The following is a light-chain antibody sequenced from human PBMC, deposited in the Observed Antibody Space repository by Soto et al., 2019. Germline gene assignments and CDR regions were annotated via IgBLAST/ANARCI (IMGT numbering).Light chain of an antibody. Sequence: EIVLTQSPATLPVSPGERATLSCRASQSVNQKLGWYQQQPGQAPRLLIYVASYRATGIPARFSGSGSGTEYTLTISNLQAEDFAVYYCQQFNNWPHTFGQGTRLEIK. CDR2: VAS. CDR1: QSVNQK. CDR3: QQFNNWPHT. J-gene: IGKJ5*01. V-gene: IGKV3-15*01.